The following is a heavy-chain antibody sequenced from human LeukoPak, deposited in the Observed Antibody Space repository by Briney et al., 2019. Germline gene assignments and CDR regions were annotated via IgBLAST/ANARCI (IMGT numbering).Heavy chain of an antibody. CDR2: IYYSGST. J-gene: IGHJ6*02. CDR1: GGSFRGYY. V-gene: IGHV4-59*01. D-gene: IGHD3-10*01. Sequence: PAETLSLTCAVYGGSFRGYYWSWIRQPPGKGLEWIGYIYYSGSTNYNPSLKSRVTISVDTSKNQFSLKLSSVTAADTAVYYCARVLWFGEGGYYGMDVWGQGTTVTVSS. CDR3: ARVLWFGEGGYYGMDV.